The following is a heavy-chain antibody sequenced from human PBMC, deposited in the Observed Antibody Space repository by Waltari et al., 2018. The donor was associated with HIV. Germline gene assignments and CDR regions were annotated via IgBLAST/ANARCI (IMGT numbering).Heavy chain of an antibody. CDR2: ITWDGSKI. D-gene: IGHD5-12*01. J-gene: IGHJ4*02. CDR3: AKDRGVDAGFDH. V-gene: IGHV3-43*01. CDR1: GFNFDAYT. Sequence: EVQLVESGGVVVQPGGSLRLSCAASGFNFDAYTMHWVRQVPGKGLECVSLITWDGSKIYYADSVKGRFTISRDNSKNSLYLQMNSLRTEDTGLYHCAKDRGVDAGFDHWGQGTLVTVSS.